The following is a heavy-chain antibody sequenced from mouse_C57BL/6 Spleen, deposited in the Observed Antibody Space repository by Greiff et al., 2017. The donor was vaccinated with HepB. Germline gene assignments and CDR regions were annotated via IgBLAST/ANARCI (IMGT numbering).Heavy chain of an antibody. V-gene: IGHV3-6*01. CDR2: ISYDGSN. J-gene: IGHJ1*03. CDR3: ARDPPRGYFDV. Sequence: ESGPGLVKPSQSLSLTCSVTGYSITSGYYWNWIRQFPGNKLECMGYISYDGSNNYNPSLKNRISITRDTSKNQFFLKLNSVTTEDTATYYCARDPPRGYFDVWGTGTTVTVSS. CDR1: GYSITSGYY.